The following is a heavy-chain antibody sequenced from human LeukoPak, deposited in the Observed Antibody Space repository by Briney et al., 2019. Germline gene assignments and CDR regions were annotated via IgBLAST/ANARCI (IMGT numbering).Heavy chain of an antibody. CDR1: GFTFSSYS. J-gene: IGHJ4*02. CDR2: ISSSSSYI. D-gene: IGHD5-24*01. CDR3: ARDFSLQLFDY. Sequence: PGGSLRLSCAASGFTFSSYSMNWVRQAPGKGLEWVSSISSSSSYIYYADSVKGRFTTSRDNAKNSLYLQMNSLRAEDTAVYYCARDFSLQLFDYWGQGTLVTVFS. V-gene: IGHV3-21*01.